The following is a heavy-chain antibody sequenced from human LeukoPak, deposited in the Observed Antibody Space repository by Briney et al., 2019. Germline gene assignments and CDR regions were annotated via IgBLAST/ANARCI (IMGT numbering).Heavy chain of an antibody. V-gene: IGHV1-69*05. CDR3: ASTGDGYNKDY. CDR1: GGTFSSYA. CDR2: IIPIFGTA. D-gene: IGHD5-24*01. Sequence: GASVKVSCKASGGTFSSYAISRVRQAPGQGLEWMGRIIPIFGTANYAQKFQGRVTITTDESTSTAYMELSSLRSEDTAVYYCASTGDGYNKDYWGQGTLVTVSS. J-gene: IGHJ4*02.